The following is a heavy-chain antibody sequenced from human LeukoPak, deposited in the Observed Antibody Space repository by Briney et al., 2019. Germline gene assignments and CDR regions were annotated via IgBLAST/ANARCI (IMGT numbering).Heavy chain of an antibody. D-gene: IGHD6-6*01. V-gene: IGHV3-11*04. CDR1: GFTFSDYY. CDR3: ARDLYSRSRNDAFDI. CDR2: ISSSGSNI. Sequence: GGSLRLSCAASGFTFSDYYMSWIRQAPGKGLEWVSYISSSGSNIYYADSVKGRFTISRDNAKNSLYLQMNSLRAEDTAVYYCARDLYSRSRNDAFDIWGQGTMVTVSS. J-gene: IGHJ3*02.